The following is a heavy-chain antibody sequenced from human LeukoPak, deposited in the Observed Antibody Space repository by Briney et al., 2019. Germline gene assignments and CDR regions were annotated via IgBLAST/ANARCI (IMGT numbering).Heavy chain of an antibody. J-gene: IGHJ4*02. CDR3: ARSSSGWYSPPLDY. D-gene: IGHD6-19*01. V-gene: IGHV4-31*03. CDR1: GGSISSGGYY. Sequence: PPQTLSLTCTVSGGSISSGGYYWSWIRQHPGKGLEWIGYIYYSGSTYYNPSLKSRVTISVDTSKNQFSLKLSSVTAADTAVYYCARSSSGWYSPPLDYWGQGTLVTVSS. CDR2: IYYSGST.